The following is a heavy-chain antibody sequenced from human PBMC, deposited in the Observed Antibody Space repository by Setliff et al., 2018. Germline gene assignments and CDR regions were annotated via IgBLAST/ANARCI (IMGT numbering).Heavy chain of an antibody. CDR2: ITPNSGGT. Sequence: ASVKVSCKASGCTFTGYSIHWVRQAPGQGLEWMGWITPNSGGTNYAQKFKGRVTMTRDTSITTVHMELRRLTSDDTAIYYCARVGVPSGYWYYLDYWGQGTQVTVPQ. CDR3: ARVGVPSGYWYYLDY. CDR1: GCTFTGYS. D-gene: IGHD3-22*01. V-gene: IGHV1-2*02. J-gene: IGHJ4*02.